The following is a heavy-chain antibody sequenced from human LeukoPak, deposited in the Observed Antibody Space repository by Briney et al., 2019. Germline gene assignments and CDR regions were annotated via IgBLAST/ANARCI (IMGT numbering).Heavy chain of an antibody. CDR1: GGSISIYY. D-gene: IGHD4-11*01. CDR2: IYTSGST. J-gene: IGHJ4*02. CDR3: ARLQQSIRSDDY. V-gene: IGHV4-4*07. Sequence: SETLSLTCTVSGGSISIYYWSCIRQPAGKGLEWIGRIYTSGSTNYNPSLKSRVTMSRDTSQNQFSLKLSSVTAADKAVYYCARLQQSIRSDDYWGQGTLVTVSS.